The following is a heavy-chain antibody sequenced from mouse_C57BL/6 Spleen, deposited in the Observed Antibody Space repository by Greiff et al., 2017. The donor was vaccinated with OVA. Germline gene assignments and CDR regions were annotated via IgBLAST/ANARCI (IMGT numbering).Heavy chain of an antibody. D-gene: IGHD2-4*01. CDR1: GYTFTSYW. V-gene: IGHV1-52*01. CDR2: IDPSDSET. Sequence: VQLQQPGAELVRPGSSVKLSCKASGYTFTSYWMHWVKQRPIQGLEWIGNIDPSDSETHYNQKFKDKATLTVDKSSSTAYMQLSSLTSEDSAVYYCAITYDYDLAWFADWGQGTLVTVSA. J-gene: IGHJ3*01. CDR3: AITYDYDLAWFAD.